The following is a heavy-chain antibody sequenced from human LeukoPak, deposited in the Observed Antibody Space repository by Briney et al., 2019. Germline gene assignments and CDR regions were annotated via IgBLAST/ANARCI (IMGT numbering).Heavy chain of an antibody. V-gene: IGHV3-23*01. CDR3: ATVRAGYTNPYYFDY. D-gene: IGHD3-16*02. CDR1: GFTFSTYT. Sequence: GGSLRLSCAASGFTFSTYTMSWVRQAPGKGLEWVSTISGSGANTYYADSVRGRFTISRDNSKNTLYLHMNSLRAEDTAVYYCATVRAGYTNPYYFDYWGQGTLVTVSS. CDR2: ISGSGANT. J-gene: IGHJ4*02.